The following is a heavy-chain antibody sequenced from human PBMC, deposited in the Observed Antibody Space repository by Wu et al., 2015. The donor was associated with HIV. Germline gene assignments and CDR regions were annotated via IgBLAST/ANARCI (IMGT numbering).Heavy chain of an antibody. D-gene: IGHD3-22*01. CDR3: AREGYDDKSHQFLVDYFYAMDV. CDR1: GYTFNRYP. J-gene: IGHJ4*02. V-gene: IGHV1-69*05. Sequence: QVHLVQSGAEVKTPGSSVKVPCLTSGYTFNRYPINWLRQVPGQGLEWMGVIIPLIGTTHYSQKFQGRLTISTGASATTAYLELRNLTSDDTALYFCAREGYDDKSHQFLVDYFYAMDVWGQGTVVLVSS. CDR2: IIPLIGTT.